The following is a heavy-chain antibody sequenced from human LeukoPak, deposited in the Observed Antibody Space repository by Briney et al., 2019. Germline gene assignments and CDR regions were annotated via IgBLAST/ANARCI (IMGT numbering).Heavy chain of an antibody. CDR2: ISYEGSNE. CDR3: ASWRVEAYSYGYYFDY. V-gene: IGHV3-30-3*01. CDR1: GFSFRRFA. J-gene: IGHJ4*02. Sequence: PGGSLRLSCAASGFSFRRFAMHWVRQAPGKGLEWLAVISYEGSNEYYADSVKGRFTISRDNSKKTLYLQMNSLTTDDTAVYYCASWRVEAYSYGYYFDYWGQGTLVTVSS. D-gene: IGHD5-18*01.